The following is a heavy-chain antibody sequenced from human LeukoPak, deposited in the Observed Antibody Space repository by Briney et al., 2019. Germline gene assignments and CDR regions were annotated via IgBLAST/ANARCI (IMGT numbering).Heavy chain of an antibody. CDR1: GFTFSSYA. V-gene: IGHV3-30*04. CDR3: AKDHDR. J-gene: IGHJ4*02. D-gene: IGHD3-3*01. CDR2: ISYDGSNK. Sequence: GGSLRLSCAASGFTFSSYAMHWVRQAPGKGLEWVAVISYDGSNKYYADSVKGRFTISRDNSKNTLYLQMNSLRAEDTAVYYCAKDHDRWGQGTLVTVSS.